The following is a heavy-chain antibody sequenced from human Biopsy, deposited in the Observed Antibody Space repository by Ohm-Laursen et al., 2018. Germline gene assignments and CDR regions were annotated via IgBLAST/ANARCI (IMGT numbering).Heavy chain of an antibody. CDR3: ARNTGWYGDLYYFDY. J-gene: IGHJ4*02. D-gene: IGHD6-19*01. CDR1: GYSFTSYY. V-gene: IGHV1-46*01. Sequence: ASVKVSCKASGYSFTSYYMHWVRQAPGQGLEWMGLINPSGSTTSYPQIFQGRVTMTRDTSKSTVYMELSSLRSADAAVYFCARNTGWYGDLYYFDYWGQGTLVTVSS. CDR2: INPSGSTT.